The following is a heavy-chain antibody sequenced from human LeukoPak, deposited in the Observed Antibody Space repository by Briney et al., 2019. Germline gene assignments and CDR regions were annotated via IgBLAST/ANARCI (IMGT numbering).Heavy chain of an antibody. J-gene: IGHJ4*02. CDR2: IKQEGSVK. D-gene: IGHD3-22*01. CDR1: GFTFSSNW. Sequence: GGSLRLSCAASGFTFSSNWMSWVRRAPGKGLEWVANIKQEGSVKYYVDSVKGRFSISRDNAKNSLYLQMNSLRAEDTAVYYCARGGSRYDNWGQGTLVTVSS. CDR3: ARGGSRYDN. V-gene: IGHV3-7*01.